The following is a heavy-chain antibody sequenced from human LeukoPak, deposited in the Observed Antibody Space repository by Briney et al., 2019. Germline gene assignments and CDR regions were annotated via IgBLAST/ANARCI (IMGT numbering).Heavy chain of an antibody. V-gene: IGHV3-9*01. CDR1: GFTFDDYA. CDR2: ISWNSGSI. Sequence: GGSLRLSCAASGFTFDDYAMHWVRQAPGKGLEWVSGISWNSGSIGYADSVKGRFTTSRDNAKNSLYLQMNSLRAEDTALYYCAKDSSMTNDAFDIWGQGTMVTVSS. J-gene: IGHJ3*02. CDR3: AKDSSMTNDAFDI.